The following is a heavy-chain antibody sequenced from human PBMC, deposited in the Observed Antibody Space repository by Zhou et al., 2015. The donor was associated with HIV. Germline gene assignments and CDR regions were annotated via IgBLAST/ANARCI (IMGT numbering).Heavy chain of an antibody. CDR1: GGTFSSYA. CDR3: ARTPMVTTASYYYYGMDV. CDR2: IIPIFGTA. V-gene: IGHV1-69*01. J-gene: IGHJ6*02. D-gene: IGHD4/OR15-4a*01. Sequence: QVQLVQSGAEVKKPGSSVKVSCKASGGTFSSYAISWVRQAPGQGLEWMGGIIPIFGTANYAQKFQGRVTITADESTSTAYMELSSLRSEDTAVYYCARTPMVTTASYYYYGMDVWGQGTTVTVSS.